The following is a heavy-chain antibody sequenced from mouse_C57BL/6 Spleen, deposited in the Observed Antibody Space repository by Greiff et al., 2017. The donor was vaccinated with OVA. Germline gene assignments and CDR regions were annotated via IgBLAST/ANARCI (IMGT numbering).Heavy chain of an antibody. D-gene: IGHD2-3*01. CDR3: ARGGYDCYRDAMDY. CDR2: IYPSDSET. V-gene: IGHV1-61*01. Sequence: QVQLQQPGAELVRPGSSVKLSCKASGYTFTSYWMDWVKQRPGQGLEWIGNIYPSDSETHYNQKFKDKATLTVDNSSSTAYMQLSSLTSEDSAVYYCARGGYDCYRDAMDYWGQGTSVTVSS. CDR1: GYTFTSYW. J-gene: IGHJ4*01.